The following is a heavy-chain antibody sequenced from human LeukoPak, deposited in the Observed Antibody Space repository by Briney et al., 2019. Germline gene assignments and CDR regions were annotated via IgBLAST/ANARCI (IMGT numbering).Heavy chain of an antibody. J-gene: IGHJ1*01. D-gene: IGHD6-19*01. CDR2: IDYDGGSG. V-gene: IGHV3-23*01. CDR3: TRNSGWYGLS. Sequence: GGSMRLSCTVSGFTLSSYEMSWIRQAPGKGLEWVSSIDYDGGSGHYADSVKGRFTISRDNSNNTLFLHLNSLRGEDTAVYYCTRNSGWYGLSWGQGTLVTVSS. CDR1: GFTLSSYE.